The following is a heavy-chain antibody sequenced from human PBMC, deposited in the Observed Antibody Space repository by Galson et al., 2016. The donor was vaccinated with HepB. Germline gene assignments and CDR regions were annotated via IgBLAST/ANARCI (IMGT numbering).Heavy chain of an antibody. CDR1: GFSFSTYA. Sequence: SLRLSCAASGFSFSTYAMAWVRQGPGKGLDWVASIRNSGSKTYYADFVKGRFTISRDNSKNTLFLQMNYLSAEDTGVYYCAKDIRGSDSYGWFDPWGQGTLVSVSS. V-gene: IGHV3-23*01. J-gene: IGHJ5*02. CDR2: IRNSGSKT. CDR3: AKDIRGSDSYGWFDP. D-gene: IGHD5-18*01.